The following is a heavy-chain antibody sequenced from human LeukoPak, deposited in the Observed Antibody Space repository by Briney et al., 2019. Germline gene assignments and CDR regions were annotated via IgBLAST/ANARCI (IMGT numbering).Heavy chain of an antibody. V-gene: IGHV4-59*08. CDR1: GGSISGNY. D-gene: IGHD1-14*01. Sequence: PETLSLTCTVSGGSISGNYWSWIRQPLGKGLEWIGYIFYVGSTIYNPSLKSRVTISVDTSKSQFSLQLSSVTAADTAVYYCARIITGTVALDYWGQGTLVTVSS. CDR2: IFYVGST. CDR3: ARIITGTVALDY. J-gene: IGHJ4*02.